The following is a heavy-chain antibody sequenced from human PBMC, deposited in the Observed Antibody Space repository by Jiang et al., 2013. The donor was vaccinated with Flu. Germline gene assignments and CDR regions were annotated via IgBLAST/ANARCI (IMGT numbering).Heavy chain of an antibody. D-gene: IGHD1-26*01. J-gene: IGHJ4*02. Sequence: SCEASGGTFSSFIVAWMRQAPGQGLEWMGGILTSLGTANYAQKFQDRVTITADASRRTVYLEVRSLRSDDTALYYCARGLTGFSGSYDFWGQGTLITVSS. CDR2: ILTSLGTA. CDR1: GGTFSSFI. V-gene: IGHV1-69*01. CDR3: ARGLTGFSGSYDF.